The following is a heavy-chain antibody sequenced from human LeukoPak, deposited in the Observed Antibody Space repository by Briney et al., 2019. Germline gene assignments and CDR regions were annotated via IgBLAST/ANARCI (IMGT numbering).Heavy chain of an antibody. J-gene: IGHJ4*02. Sequence: GGSLRLSCAASGFTLSTHWMHWVRQGPGKGLVWVSCIYSDGSRTTYADSVKGRFTISRDNAKNTLYLQMNTLRVEDTAVYYCARGSWSAADTNIDYWGQGTLVTVSS. CDR1: GFTLSTHW. CDR3: ARGSWSAADTNIDY. V-gene: IGHV3-74*01. D-gene: IGHD6-13*01. CDR2: IYSDGSRT.